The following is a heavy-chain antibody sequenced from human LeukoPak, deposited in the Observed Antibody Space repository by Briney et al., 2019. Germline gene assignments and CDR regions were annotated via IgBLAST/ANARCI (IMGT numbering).Heavy chain of an antibody. CDR2: TYYRSKWHN. V-gene: IGHV6-1*01. Sequence: SQTLSLTCAISGDSVSSNSAAWIWIRQSPSRGLEWLGRTYYRSKWHNDYAVSVRSRITINPDTSNNHFSLQLSSVTPEDTAVYYCARASHGYNDYWGQGTLVTVSS. D-gene: IGHD5-18*01. CDR3: ARASHGYNDY. J-gene: IGHJ4*02. CDR1: GDSVSSNSAA.